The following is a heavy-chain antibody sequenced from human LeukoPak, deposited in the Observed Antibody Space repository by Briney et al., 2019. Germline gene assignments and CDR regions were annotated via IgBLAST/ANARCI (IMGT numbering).Heavy chain of an antibody. V-gene: IGHV1-69*13. CDR3: ARGELWFGELPKSLDY. CDR2: IIPIFGTA. J-gene: IGHJ4*02. D-gene: IGHD3-10*01. CDR1: GGTFSSYA. Sequence: GASVKVSCKASGGTFSSYAISWVRQAPGQGLEWMGGIIPIFGTANYAQKFQGRVTITADESTSTAYMELSSLRSEDTAVCYCARGELWFGELPKSLDYWGQGTLVTVSS.